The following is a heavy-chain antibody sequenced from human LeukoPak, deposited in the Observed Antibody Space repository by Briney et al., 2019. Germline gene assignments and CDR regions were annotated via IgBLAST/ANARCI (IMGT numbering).Heavy chain of an antibody. Sequence: PSETLSLTCAVSGYSISSGYYWGWIRQSPGKGLEWIGIIYHSGRTYYNPSLKSRVTISIDTSKNQFSLRVTSVTAADTAVYYCARHFVRSGSYWADYWGQGTLVTVSS. V-gene: IGHV4-38-2*01. CDR1: GYSISSGYY. D-gene: IGHD1-26*01. CDR2: IYHSGRT. CDR3: ARHFVRSGSYWADY. J-gene: IGHJ4*02.